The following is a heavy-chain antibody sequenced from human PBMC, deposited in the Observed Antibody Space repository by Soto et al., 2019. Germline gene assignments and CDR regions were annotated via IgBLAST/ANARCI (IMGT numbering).Heavy chain of an antibody. CDR1: GFTFSSYA. J-gene: IGHJ4*02. CDR3: ARVREFELELRNRLDY. V-gene: IGHV3-30-3*01. CDR2: ISYDGSNK. D-gene: IGHD1-7*01. Sequence: QVQLVESGGGVVQPGRSLRLSCAASGFTFSSYAMHWVRQAPGKGLEWVAVISYDGSNKYYADSVKGRFTISRDNSKNTLYLQMNSLRAEDTAVYYCARVREFELELRNRLDYWGQGTLVTVSS.